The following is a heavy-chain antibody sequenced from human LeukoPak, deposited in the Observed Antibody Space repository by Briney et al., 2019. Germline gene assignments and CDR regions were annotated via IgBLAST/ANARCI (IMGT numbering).Heavy chain of an antibody. V-gene: IGHV4-31*03. Sequence: PSETQSLTCTVSGGSISSGGYYWSWIRQHPGKGLEWIGYIYYSGSTYYNPSLKSRVTISLDTSKTQFSLKLTSVTAADTAVYYCARDPGDCSGGRCYYGALEIWARGTMVTVSS. J-gene: IGHJ3*02. D-gene: IGHD2-15*01. CDR2: IYYSGST. CDR1: GGSISSGGYY. CDR3: ARDPGDCSGGRCYYGALEI.